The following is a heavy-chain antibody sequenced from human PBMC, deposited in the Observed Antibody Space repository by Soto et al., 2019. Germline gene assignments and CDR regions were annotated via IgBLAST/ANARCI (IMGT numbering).Heavy chain of an antibody. CDR2: IYPGDSDT. D-gene: IGHD5-12*01. CDR3: ASPGEMATDDYYYYGMDV. J-gene: IGHJ6*02. V-gene: IGHV5-51*01. CDR1: GYSFTSYW. Sequence: GESLKISCKGSGYSFTSYWIGWVRQMPGKGLEWMGIIYPGDSDTRYSPSFQGQVTISADKSISTAYLQWSSLKASDTAMYYCASPGEMATDDYYYYGMDVWGQGTTVTVSS.